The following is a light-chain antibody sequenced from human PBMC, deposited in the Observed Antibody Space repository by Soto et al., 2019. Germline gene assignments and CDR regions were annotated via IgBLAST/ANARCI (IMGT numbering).Light chain of an antibody. V-gene: IGKV1-27*01. CDR3: QKYNSAPNT. J-gene: IGKJ2*01. CDR2: DAS. CDR1: QDISNY. Sequence: DIQMTQSPSSLSASVGDRVTITCRASQDISNYLAWYQQKPGKVPKVLIYDASTLQTGVQSRFSGSGSGTVFTLTINSLQPEDVATYYCQKYNSAPNTFGRGTRLEIK.